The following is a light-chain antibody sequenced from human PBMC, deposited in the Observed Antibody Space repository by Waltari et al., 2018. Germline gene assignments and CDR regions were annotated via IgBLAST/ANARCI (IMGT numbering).Light chain of an antibody. CDR3: QSYDSNLSGWV. V-gene: IGLV1-40*01. Sequence: QSVLTQPPSVSGAPGQRVTISCPGSSPNIGAGYDVHWYQHLPGAAPKLIMYGHSNRPSGVPDRFSGSKSGTSASLAITGVQAEDEADYYCQSYDSNLSGWVFGGGSSLTVL. CDR1: SPNIGAGYD. J-gene: IGLJ3*02. CDR2: GHS.